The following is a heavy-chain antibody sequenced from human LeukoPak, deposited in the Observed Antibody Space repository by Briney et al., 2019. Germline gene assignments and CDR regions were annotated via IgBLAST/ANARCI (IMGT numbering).Heavy chain of an antibody. Sequence: GGSLRLSCAASGFTFNIYSMNWVRQAPGKGLEWVSSISSSSDYIYYADSVKGRFTISRDNARNSLYLQRSSLRAEDTAVYYCARKLGKWERLSPFDYWGQGTLVTVSS. D-gene: IGHD1-26*01. CDR3: ARKLGKWERLSPFDY. V-gene: IGHV3-21*01. CDR1: GFTFNIYS. CDR2: ISSSSDYI. J-gene: IGHJ4*02.